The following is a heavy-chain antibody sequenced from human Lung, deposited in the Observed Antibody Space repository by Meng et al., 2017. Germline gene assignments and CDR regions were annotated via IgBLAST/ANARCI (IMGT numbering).Heavy chain of an antibody. CDR3: ARRFCTGGSCYSAIDY. Sequence: ASVKVSCKASGYPFTTYDINWVRQATGQGLEWMGWMNPNSGHATYAPKFQGRVTLTRDTSISTAYMELSSLRSEDTALYYCARRFCTGGSCYSAIDYWGQGTLVTVSS. CDR1: GYPFTTYD. D-gene: IGHD2-15*01. J-gene: IGHJ4*02. V-gene: IGHV1-8*03. CDR2: MNPNSGHA.